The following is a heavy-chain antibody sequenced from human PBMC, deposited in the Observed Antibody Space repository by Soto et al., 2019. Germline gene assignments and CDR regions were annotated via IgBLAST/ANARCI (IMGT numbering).Heavy chain of an antibody. J-gene: IGHJ6*02. CDR2: ISYSGNT. D-gene: IGHD6-6*01. Sequence: SETLSLTCSVSGDSVTSGDYYWTWVRQSPGKGLEWIGYISYSGNTAYNPSLSSRLTISLDTSKNHFSLKLHAATAADTAVYYCASSLTGGGTRVAARPYYYYGMDVWGQGTTVTVSS. CDR3: ASSLTGGGTRVAARPYYYYGMDV. CDR1: GDSVTSGDYY. V-gene: IGHV4-30-4*01.